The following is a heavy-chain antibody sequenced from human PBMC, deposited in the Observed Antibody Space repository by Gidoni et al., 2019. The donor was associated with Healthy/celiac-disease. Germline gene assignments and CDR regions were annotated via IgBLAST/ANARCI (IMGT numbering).Heavy chain of an antibody. J-gene: IGHJ4*02. Sequence: QVQLVQSGAEVKKPGSSVTVSCKASGGTFSSYAISWVRQAPGQGLEWMGGIIPIFGTANYAQKFQGRVTITADESTSTAYMELSSLRSEDTAVYYCAREDAYYYDSSGYYSLVYWGQGTLVTVSS. V-gene: IGHV1-69*01. CDR3: AREDAYYYDSSGYYSLVY. D-gene: IGHD3-22*01. CDR1: GGTFSSYA. CDR2: IIPIFGTA.